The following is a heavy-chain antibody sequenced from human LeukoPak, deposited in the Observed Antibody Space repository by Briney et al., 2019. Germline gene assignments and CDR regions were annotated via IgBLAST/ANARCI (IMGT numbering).Heavy chain of an antibody. CDR1: GGSIRSYY. V-gene: IGHV4-59*08. J-gene: IGHJ4*02. CDR2: IYYSGST. D-gene: IGHD3-3*01. Sequence: SETLSLTCTVSGGSIRSYYWSWIRQPLGKGVEWIGYIYYSGSTNYNPSLKSRVTISVDTSKNQFSLKLSSVTAADTAVYYCARLRVAHFDYWGQGTLVTVSS. CDR3: ARLRVAHFDY.